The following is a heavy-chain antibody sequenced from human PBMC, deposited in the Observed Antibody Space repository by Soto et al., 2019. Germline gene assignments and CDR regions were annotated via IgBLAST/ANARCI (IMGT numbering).Heavy chain of an antibody. CDR1: GGSISSGGYY. V-gene: IGHV4-31*03. CDR3: ARDHSRGWFNGRNYFDY. J-gene: IGHJ4*02. D-gene: IGHD6-19*01. Sequence: QVQLQESGPGLVKPSQTLSLTCTVSGGSISSGGYYWSWIRQHPGKGLEWIGYIYYSGSTYYNPSLKSRVTISVDTSKNQFSLKLSSVTAADTAVYYCARDHSRGWFNGRNYFDYWGQGTLVTVSS. CDR2: IYYSGST.